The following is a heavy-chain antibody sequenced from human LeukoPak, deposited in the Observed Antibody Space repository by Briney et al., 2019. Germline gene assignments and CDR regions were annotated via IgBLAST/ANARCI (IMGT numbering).Heavy chain of an antibody. J-gene: IGHJ4*02. CDR3: ASWVAATYTFDY. CDR1: GGSVSSADYY. Sequence: SETLSLTCTVSGGSVSSADYYWSWIRQPPGKGLEWIGYIYYSGSTNYNPSLKSRVTISVDTSKNQFSLKLSSVTAADTAVYYCASWVAATYTFDYWGQGTLVTVSS. V-gene: IGHV4-61*08. D-gene: IGHD2-15*01. CDR2: IYYSGST.